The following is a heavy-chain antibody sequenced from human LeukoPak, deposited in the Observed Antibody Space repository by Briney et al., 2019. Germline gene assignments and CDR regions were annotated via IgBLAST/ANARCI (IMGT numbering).Heavy chain of an antibody. D-gene: IGHD1-1*01. CDR2: ISSNGGST. V-gene: IGHV3-64D*09. J-gene: IGHJ4*02. CDR3: VKVGAYNWNDGPFDY. CDR1: GFTFTSDA. Sequence: GGSLRLSCAASGFTFTSDAMHCVRQAPGKGVEYVSAISSNGGSTYYADSVKGRFTIYRDNAKNTLYLQMSSLRAEDTAVYYCVKVGAYNWNDGPFDYWGQGTLVTVSS.